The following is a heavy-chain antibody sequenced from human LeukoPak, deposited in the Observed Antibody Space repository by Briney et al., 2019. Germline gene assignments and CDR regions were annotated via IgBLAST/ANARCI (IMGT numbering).Heavy chain of an antibody. CDR3: ARDGAATTDNSRYYFDY. D-gene: IGHD5-24*01. CDR2: INPSGGST. CDR1: GYTFTSYY. Sequence: GASVTVSCKASGYTFTSYYMHWVRQAPGQGLEWMGIINPSGGSTNFAQKFQGRVTMTRDTSTSTVYMDLSSLRSEDTAVYYCARDGAATTDNSRYYFDYWGQGTLVTVSS. V-gene: IGHV1-46*01. J-gene: IGHJ4*02.